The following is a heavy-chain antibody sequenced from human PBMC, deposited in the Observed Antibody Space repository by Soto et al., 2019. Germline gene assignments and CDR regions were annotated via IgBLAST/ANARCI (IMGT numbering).Heavy chain of an antibody. CDR2: INHSGST. CDR3: ARDRHILTGYYTLRPGSKWFDP. V-gene: IGHV4-34*01. Sequence: PSDTQSLTCAVCSGTSSGYYWTRIRQPPGTGLEWIGEINHSGSTNYNPSLKSRVTISVDTSKNQFSLKLTSVTAADTAVYYCARDRHILTGYYTLRPGSKWFDPWGQGTLVTVS. CDR1: SGTSSGYY. J-gene: IGHJ5*02. D-gene: IGHD3-9*01.